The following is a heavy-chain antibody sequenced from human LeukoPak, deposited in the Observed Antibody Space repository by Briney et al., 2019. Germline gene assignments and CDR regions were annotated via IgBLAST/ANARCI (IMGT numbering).Heavy chain of an antibody. CDR3: ARPVVAATTPDTFDI. D-gene: IGHD2-15*01. CDR1: GFTFSTSA. CDR2: ISSGGRTI. Sequence: GGSLRLSCAASGFTFSTSAMNWIRQAPGKGLEWVSYISSGGRTIYYADSVKGRFTMSRDNAKNSLYLQMNSLRAEDTAVYYCARPVVAATTPDTFDIWGQGTLVTVSS. V-gene: IGHV3-48*04. J-gene: IGHJ4*02.